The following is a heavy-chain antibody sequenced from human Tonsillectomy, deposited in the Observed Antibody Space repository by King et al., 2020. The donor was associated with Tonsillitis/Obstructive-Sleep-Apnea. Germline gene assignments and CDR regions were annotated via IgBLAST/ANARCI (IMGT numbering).Heavy chain of an antibody. CDR1: GFTFSSYA. Sequence: KLVQSGGGVVQPGRSLRLSCAASGFTFSSYAMHWVRQAPGKGLEWVAVISYDGSNKYYADSVKGRFTISRDNSKNTLYLQMNSLRAEDTAVYYCASAWGRFPNFYFDYWGQGTLVTVSS. J-gene: IGHJ4*02. CDR3: ASAWGRFPNFYFDY. CDR2: ISYDGSNK. V-gene: IGHV3-30*01. D-gene: IGHD3-16*01.